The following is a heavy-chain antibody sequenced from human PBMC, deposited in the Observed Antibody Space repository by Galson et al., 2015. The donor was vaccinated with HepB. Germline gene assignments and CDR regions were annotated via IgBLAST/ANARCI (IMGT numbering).Heavy chain of an antibody. CDR3: TSHIVVVLGRVPGFDY. CDR2: IKSKIDGGTT. J-gene: IGHJ4*02. D-gene: IGHD2-21*01. CDR1: GLSFSDAW. V-gene: IGHV3-15*01. Sequence: SLRLSCAASGLSFSDAWMSWVRQAPGKGLEWVGRIKSKIDGGTTDYAAPVKGRFTISRDDSQNMVYLQLNSLKTEDTAVYYCTSHIVVVLGRVPGFDYWGQGALVTVSS.